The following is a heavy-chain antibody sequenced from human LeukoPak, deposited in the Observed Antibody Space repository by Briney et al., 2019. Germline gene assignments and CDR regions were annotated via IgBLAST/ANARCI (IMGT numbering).Heavy chain of an antibody. CDR3: ARGAEVGTIFINYGMDV. Sequence: ASVKVSCKASGYTFTSYYVHWVRQAPGQGPEWMGIINPSGGSTSYAQKFQGRVTITRNTSASTDYMELSSLRSEDTAVYYCARGAEVGTIFINYGMDVWGQGTTVTVSS. CDR2: INPSGGST. J-gene: IGHJ6*02. D-gene: IGHD5-12*01. V-gene: IGHV1-46*01. CDR1: GYTFTSYY.